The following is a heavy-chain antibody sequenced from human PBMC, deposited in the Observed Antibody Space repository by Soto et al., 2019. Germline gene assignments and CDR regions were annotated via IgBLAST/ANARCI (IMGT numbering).Heavy chain of an antibody. CDR3: ARARRWVLTGYWEFDY. Sequence: QVQLEQSGAEVKKPGASVKVSCKASGYLFTSYYMHWVRQAPGQGPEWMGIINPSSGGISYAQKFQGRVTMTRDTSASTVYMELRGLRSDDTAVYYCARARRWVLTGYWEFDYWGQGTLVTVSS. CDR2: INPSSGGI. D-gene: IGHD3-9*01. CDR1: GYLFTSYY. V-gene: IGHV1-46*01. J-gene: IGHJ4*02.